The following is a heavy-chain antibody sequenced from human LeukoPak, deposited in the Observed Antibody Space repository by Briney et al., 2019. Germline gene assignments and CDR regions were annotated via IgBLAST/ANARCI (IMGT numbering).Heavy chain of an antibody. CDR1: GGSISSGGYS. Sequence: SETLSLTCAVSGGSISSGGYSWSWIRQPPGKGLEWIGYIYHSGSTYYNPSLKSRVTISVDRSMNQFSLKLSSVTAADTAVYYCARATVTTGGMDVWGQGTTVTVSS. D-gene: IGHD4-17*01. J-gene: IGHJ6*02. CDR2: IYHSGST. V-gene: IGHV4-30-2*01. CDR3: ARATVTTGGMDV.